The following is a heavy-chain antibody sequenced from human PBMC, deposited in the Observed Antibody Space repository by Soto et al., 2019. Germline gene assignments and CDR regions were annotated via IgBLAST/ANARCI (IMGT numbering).Heavy chain of an antibody. Sequence: PGGSLRLSCAASGFTLNIYAMSWVRQAPGKGLEWVSTISGSGVSTYYADSVKGRFTFSRDNSKNTLYLQMNSLRAEDTAVYYCAKRGRGAVAFDYWGQGTLVTVSS. CDR1: GFTLNIYA. J-gene: IGHJ4*02. V-gene: IGHV3-23*01. CDR2: ISGSGVST. D-gene: IGHD6-19*01. CDR3: AKRGRGAVAFDY.